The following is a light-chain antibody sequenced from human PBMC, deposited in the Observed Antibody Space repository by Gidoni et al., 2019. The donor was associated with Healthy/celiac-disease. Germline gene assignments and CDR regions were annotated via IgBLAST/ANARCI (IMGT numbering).Light chain of an antibody. CDR1: QSVSSY. J-gene: IGKJ4*01. CDR3: QQRSNWPPALT. V-gene: IGKV3-11*01. CDR2: DAS. Sequence: EIVLTQSPATLSLSPGESATLSYRASQSVSSYLAWYQQKPGQAPRLLIYDASNRATGIPARFSGSGSGTDFTLTISSLEPEDFAVYYCQQRSNWPPALTFGGGTKVEIK.